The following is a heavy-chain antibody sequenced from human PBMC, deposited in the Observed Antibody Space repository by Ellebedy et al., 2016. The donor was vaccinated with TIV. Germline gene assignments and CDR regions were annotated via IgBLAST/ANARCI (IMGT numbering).Heavy chain of an antibody. V-gene: IGHV4-59*08. CDR2: IYYSGST. Sequence: MPSETLSPTCTVSGGSIRSYYRSWLRQPPGKGLEWIGYIYYSGSTNYNPSLKRQVTISVDTSKNQFSLKLSSVTAADTAVYYCARHEPYWYFDLWGRGTLVTVSS. CDR3: ARHEPYWYFDL. J-gene: IGHJ2*01. CDR1: GGSIRSYY.